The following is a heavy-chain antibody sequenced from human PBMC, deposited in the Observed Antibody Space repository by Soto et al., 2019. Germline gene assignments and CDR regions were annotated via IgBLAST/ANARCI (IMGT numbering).Heavy chain of an antibody. Sequence: SETLSLTCTVSGGSISSSSYYWGWIRQPPGKGLEWIGSIYYSGSTYYNPSLKSRVTISVDTSKNQFSLKLSSVTAADTAVYYCARHKIGWVPPPPSSFDYWGQGTLVTVSS. CDR3: ARHKIGWVPPPPSSFDY. CDR2: IYYSGST. J-gene: IGHJ4*02. D-gene: IGHD1-1*01. CDR1: GGSISSSSYY. V-gene: IGHV4-39*01.